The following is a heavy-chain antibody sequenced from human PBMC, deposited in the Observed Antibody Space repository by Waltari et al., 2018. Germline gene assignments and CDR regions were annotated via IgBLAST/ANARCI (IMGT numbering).Heavy chain of an antibody. V-gene: IGHV4-4*02. CDR1: GDSLSGYAW. CDR2: IHGSGKT. Sequence: QVQLQESAPGPVNPSGTLSVTCAGPGDSLSGYAWWSWVRQPPGKGLEWIGQIHGSGKTNYKPSLESRVTVSRDTSNNQFSLKLASATAADTAVYYCARDRGRGLYLDSWGQGTLVTVSP. J-gene: IGHJ4*02. D-gene: IGHD2-15*01. CDR3: ARDRGRGLYLDS.